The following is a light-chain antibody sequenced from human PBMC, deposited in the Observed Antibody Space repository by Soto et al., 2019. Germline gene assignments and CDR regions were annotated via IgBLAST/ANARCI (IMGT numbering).Light chain of an antibody. CDR1: QSISSSY. CDR3: QHYGRSLPIT. CDR2: GAS. Sequence: EIVMTQSPATLSLSPGERATLSCRASQSISSSYLAWYQQKPGQAPRLLIYGASSRATGIPDRFSGSGSGTDFTLTISRLEPEDFAVYYCQHYGRSLPITFGQGTRLEIK. J-gene: IGKJ5*01. V-gene: IGKV3-20*01.